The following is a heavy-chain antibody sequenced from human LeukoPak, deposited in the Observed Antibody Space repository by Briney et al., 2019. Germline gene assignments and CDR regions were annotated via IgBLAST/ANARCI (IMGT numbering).Heavy chain of an antibody. Sequence: PSETLSLTCAVYGGSFSGYYWSWIRQPPGKGLEWIGEFNHSGSTNYNPSLKSRVTISVDTSKNQFSQMLSSVTAADTAVYYCARRLIAAAGKGRYFDYWGQGTLVTVSS. D-gene: IGHD6-13*01. CDR3: ARRLIAAAGKGRYFDY. V-gene: IGHV4-34*01. CDR1: GGSFSGYY. J-gene: IGHJ4*02. CDR2: FNHSGST.